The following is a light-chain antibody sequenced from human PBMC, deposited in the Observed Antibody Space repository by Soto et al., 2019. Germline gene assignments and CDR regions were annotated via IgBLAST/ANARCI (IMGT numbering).Light chain of an antibody. CDR2: GAS. J-gene: IGKJ1*01. CDR3: QQYYDWPPT. V-gene: IGKV3-15*01. CDR1: QSISSS. Sequence: EIVMTQSPATLSVSPGERATLSCRASQSISSSLAWYQQKPGQAPRLLIHGASTRATSNPGRFSGSGSGAEFTLTIRSLQSEDFALYYCQQYYDWPPTFGQGTKVDIK.